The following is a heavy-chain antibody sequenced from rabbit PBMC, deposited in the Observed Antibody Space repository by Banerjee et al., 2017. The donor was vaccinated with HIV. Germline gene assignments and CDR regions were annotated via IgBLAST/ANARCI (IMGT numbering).Heavy chain of an antibody. CDR2: INTISGDT. V-gene: IGHV1S45*01. CDR3: ARNLGDWRNL. Sequence: QEQLEESGGDLVKPEGSLTLTCTASGFSFTYKYVMCWVRQAPGKGLEWIACINTISGDTVYATWAKGRFTISKASWTTVTLQMTSLTAADTASYFCARNLGDWRNLWGPGTLVTVS. D-gene: IGHD5-1*01. J-gene: IGHJ4*01. CDR1: GFSFTYKYV.